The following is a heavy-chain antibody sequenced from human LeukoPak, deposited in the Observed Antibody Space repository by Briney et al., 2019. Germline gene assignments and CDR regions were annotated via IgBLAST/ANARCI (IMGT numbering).Heavy chain of an antibody. J-gene: IGHJ4*02. Sequence: SETLSLTCAVYGGSFSGYYWSWIRQPPGKGLEWIGEINHSGSTNYNPSLKSRVTISVDTSKNQFSLKLSSVTAADTAVYYCARGTYSSGWYAYRGEKYYFDYWGQGTLVTVSP. CDR1: GGSFSGYY. CDR3: ARGTYSSGWYAYRGEKYYFDY. CDR2: INHSGST. D-gene: IGHD6-19*01. V-gene: IGHV4-34*01.